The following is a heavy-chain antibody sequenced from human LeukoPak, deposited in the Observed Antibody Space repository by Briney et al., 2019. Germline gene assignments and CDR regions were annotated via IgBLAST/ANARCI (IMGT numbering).Heavy chain of an antibody. J-gene: IGHJ5*02. Sequence: ASVKVSCKASGYTFTGYYMHWVRQAPGQGLEWMGWINPNSGGTNYAQKFQGRVTMTRDTSTSTAYMELSRLRSDDTAVYYCARESLPSIAVAGVDPWGQGTLVTVSS. V-gene: IGHV1-2*02. D-gene: IGHD6-19*01. CDR2: INPNSGGT. CDR3: ARESLPSIAVAGVDP. CDR1: GYTFTGYY.